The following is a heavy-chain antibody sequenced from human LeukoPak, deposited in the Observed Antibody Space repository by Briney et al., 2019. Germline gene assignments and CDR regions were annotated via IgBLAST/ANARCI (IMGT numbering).Heavy chain of an antibody. J-gene: IGHJ4*02. Sequence: ASVKVSCKASGGTFSSYAISWVRQAPGQGLEWMGRIIPIFGTANYAQKFQGRVTITTDESTSAAYMELSSLRSEDTAVYYCARTYYYDSSGYYPIYYFDYWGQGTLVTVSS. D-gene: IGHD3-22*01. CDR1: GGTFSSYA. CDR2: IIPIFGTA. V-gene: IGHV1-69*05. CDR3: ARTYYYDSSGYYPIYYFDY.